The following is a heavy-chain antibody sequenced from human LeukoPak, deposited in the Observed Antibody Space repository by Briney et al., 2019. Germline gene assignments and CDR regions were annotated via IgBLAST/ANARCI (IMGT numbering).Heavy chain of an antibody. CDR1: GFTSSNAW. CDR2: IYTSGST. V-gene: IGHV4-4*07. Sequence: GSLRLSCAASGFTSSNAWMSWIRQPAGKGLEWIGRIYTSGSTNYNPSLKSRVTISVDTSKNQFSLKLSSVTAADTAVYYCARHDWGVVYWYFDLWGRGTLVTVSS. CDR3: ARHDWGVVYWYFDL. D-gene: IGHD7-27*01. J-gene: IGHJ2*01.